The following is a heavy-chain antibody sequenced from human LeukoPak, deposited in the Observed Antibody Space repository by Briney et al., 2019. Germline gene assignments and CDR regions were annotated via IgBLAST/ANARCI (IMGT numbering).Heavy chain of an antibody. CDR2: IYHSGST. CDR3: ARGSYGSNY. J-gene: IGHJ4*02. Sequence: PSETLSLTCTVSGGSISSGGYYWSWIRQPPGKGLEWIGYIYHSGSTYYNPSLKSRVTISVDRSKNQFSLKLSSVTAADTAVYYCARGSYGSNYWGQGTLVTVSS. V-gene: IGHV4-30-2*01. CDR1: GGSISSGGYY. D-gene: IGHD3-10*01.